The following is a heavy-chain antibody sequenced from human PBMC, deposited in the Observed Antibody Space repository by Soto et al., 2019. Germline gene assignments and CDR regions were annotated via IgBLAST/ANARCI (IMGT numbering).Heavy chain of an antibody. Sequence: EVQLVESGGGLVKPGGSLRLSCAASGLTLSTYNMNWVRQLPGKGLEWISFLGSSRSFISYADSVKGQFTISRDNANNALYLQMNSLRAEDTAVYYCARDLGISERAFDVWGQGTMVTVSS. D-gene: IGHD3-16*01. CDR1: GLTLSTYN. CDR3: ARDLGISERAFDV. V-gene: IGHV3-21*01. J-gene: IGHJ3*01. CDR2: LGSSRSFI.